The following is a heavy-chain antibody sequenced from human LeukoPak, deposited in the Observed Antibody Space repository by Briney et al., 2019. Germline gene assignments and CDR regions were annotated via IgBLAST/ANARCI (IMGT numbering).Heavy chain of an antibody. CDR1: GFTFSDYA. D-gene: IGHD2-2*02. Sequence: GSLRLSCAVSGFTFSDYAMSWVRQAPGKGLEGVSTISGSGGTTYYADSVKGRFTISRDNSKNTLYLEMNSLRAEDTAVHYCAELLYRSPNQYWGQGTLVTVSS. CDR3: AELLYRSPNQY. CDR2: ISGSGGTT. V-gene: IGHV3-23*01. J-gene: IGHJ4*02.